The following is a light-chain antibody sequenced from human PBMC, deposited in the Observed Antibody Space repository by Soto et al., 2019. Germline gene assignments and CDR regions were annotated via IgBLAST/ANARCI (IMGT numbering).Light chain of an antibody. V-gene: IGKV1-27*01. CDR2: AAA. J-gene: IGKJ1*01. CDR1: QGISSY. Sequence: DIQMTQSPSSLSASVGDRVTITCRAGQGISSYLAWYQQKPGKLPKLLIYAAATLHSGVPSRFSGSGSGTDFTLTISSLQPEDVATYYCQKYNSAPPTFGQGPRWKS. CDR3: QKYNSAPPT.